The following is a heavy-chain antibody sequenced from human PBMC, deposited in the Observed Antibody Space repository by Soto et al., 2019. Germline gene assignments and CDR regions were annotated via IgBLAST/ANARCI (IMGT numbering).Heavy chain of an antibody. CDR1: GFTFSSYW. CDR3: ARGVATIGAGYYDSSGYYYYFDY. J-gene: IGHJ4*02. Sequence: EVQLVESGGGLVQPGGSLRLSCAASGFTFSSYWMSWVRQAPGKGLEWVANIKQDGSEKYYVDSVKGRFTISRDNAKNSLYLQMNSLRAEDTAVYYCARGVATIGAGYYDSSGYYYYFDYWGQGTLVTVSS. V-gene: IGHV3-7*05. D-gene: IGHD3-22*01. CDR2: IKQDGSEK.